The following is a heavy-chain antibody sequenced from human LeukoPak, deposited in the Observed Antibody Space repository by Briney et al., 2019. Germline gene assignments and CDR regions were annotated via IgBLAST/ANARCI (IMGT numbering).Heavy chain of an antibody. Sequence: GGSLRLSCAASGFTFSNYALTWVRQAPGKGLEWVSSISLSGGSTYYADSVRGRFTISRDNAKNTVYLQMNSLRAEDTAIYYCTRDFFGIDYWGQGTLVTVSS. CDR2: ISLSGGST. J-gene: IGHJ4*02. V-gene: IGHV3-23*01. CDR1: GFTFSNYA. CDR3: TRDFFGIDY. D-gene: IGHD3-3*01.